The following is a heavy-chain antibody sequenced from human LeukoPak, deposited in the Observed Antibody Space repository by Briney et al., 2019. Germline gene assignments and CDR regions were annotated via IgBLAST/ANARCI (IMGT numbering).Heavy chain of an antibody. CDR2: IYYSGST. CDR1: GGSISSCGYY. D-gene: IGHD2-21*02. J-gene: IGHJ4*02. CDR3: ARHAYCGGDCYRYFDY. Sequence: PSETLSLTCTVSGGSISSCGYYWSWIRQPPGKGLEWIGYIYYSGSTNYNPSLKSRVTISVDTSKNQFSLKLSSVTAADTAVYYCARHAYCGGDCYRYFDYWGQGTLVSVSS. V-gene: IGHV4-61*08.